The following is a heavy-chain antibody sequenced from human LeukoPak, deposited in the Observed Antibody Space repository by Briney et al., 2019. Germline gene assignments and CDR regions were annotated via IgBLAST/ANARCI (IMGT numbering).Heavy chain of an antibody. V-gene: IGHV1-69*06. CDR3: AYDSSGLNNWFDP. CDR1: GYTFTTYY. CDR2: IIPIFGTA. Sequence: ASVKVSCKASGYTFTTYYMHWVRQAPGQGLEWMGGIIPIFGTANYAQKFQGRVTITADKSTSTAYMELSSLRSEDTAVYYCAYDSSGLNNWFDPWGQGTLVTVSS. J-gene: IGHJ5*02. D-gene: IGHD3-22*01.